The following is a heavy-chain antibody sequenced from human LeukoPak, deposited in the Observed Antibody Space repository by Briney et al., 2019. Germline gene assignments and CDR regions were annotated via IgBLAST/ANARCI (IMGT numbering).Heavy chain of an antibody. Sequence: GGSLRLSCAASGFTFSSYAMNWVRQAPGKGLEWVAGISYDGSNKYYADSVKGRFTISRDNSKNTLYLQMNSLRAEDTAVYYCARDASSQTYYYDSSGYTGMDVWGQGTTVTVSS. CDR3: ARDASSQTYYYDSSGYTGMDV. D-gene: IGHD3-22*01. J-gene: IGHJ6*02. V-gene: IGHV3-30*04. CDR1: GFTFSSYA. CDR2: ISYDGSNK.